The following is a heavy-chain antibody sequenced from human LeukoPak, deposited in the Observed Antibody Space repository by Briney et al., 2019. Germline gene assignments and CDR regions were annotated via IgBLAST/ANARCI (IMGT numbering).Heavy chain of an antibody. CDR1: GFTFSSYA. Sequence: GGSLRLSCAASGFTFSSYAVSWVRQAPGKGLEWVSSISGSGGSTYSADSVKGRFTISRDNSKNTMYLQMNSLKAKDTAQNSGAKDRSCANVIGQGDFDYWAREPWSPSPQ. J-gene: IGHJ4*02. V-gene: IGHV3-23*01. D-gene: IGHD3-16*02. CDR3: AKDRSCANVIGQGDFDY. CDR2: ISGSGGST.